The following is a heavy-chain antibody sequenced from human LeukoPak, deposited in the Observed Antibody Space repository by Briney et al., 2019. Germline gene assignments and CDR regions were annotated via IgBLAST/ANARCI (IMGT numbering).Heavy chain of an antibody. V-gene: IGHV1-8*01. CDR1: GYTFTSYD. CDR2: MNPNSGNT. D-gene: IGHD4-17*01. J-gene: IGHJ4*02. Sequence: GASAKVSCKASGYTFTSYDINWVRQATGQGLEWMGWMNPNSGNTGYAQKFQGRVTMTRNTSISTAYMELSSLRSEDTAVYYCARRLYGDYYFDYWGQGTLVTVSS. CDR3: ARRLYGDYYFDY.